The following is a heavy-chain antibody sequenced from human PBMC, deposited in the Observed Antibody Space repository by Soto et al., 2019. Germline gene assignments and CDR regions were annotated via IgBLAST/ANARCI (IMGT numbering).Heavy chain of an antibody. CDR2: ISSSGSAM. J-gene: IGHJ6*02. CDR3: ARDIMPRLGFYQCGMDV. D-gene: IGHD3-3*02. Sequence: VQLVESGGGLVQPGGSLRLSCAASGFTFSSYSMNWVRQAPGKGLEWVSYISSSGSAMYSADSVKGRFTISRDNAKNSLYLQMNSLRDEDTAVYYCARDIMPRLGFYQCGMDVWGQGTTVTVSS. CDR1: GFTFSSYS. V-gene: IGHV3-48*02.